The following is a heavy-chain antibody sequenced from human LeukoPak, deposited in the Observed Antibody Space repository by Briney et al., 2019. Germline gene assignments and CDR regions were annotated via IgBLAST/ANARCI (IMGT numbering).Heavy chain of an antibody. V-gene: IGHV4-4*07. CDR3: ARMATVEGFDY. D-gene: IGHD4-23*01. CDR2: FYTSGST. CDR1: GGSISSYY. Sequence: SETPSLTCTVSGGSISSYYWSWIRQPAGKGLEWIGRFYTSGSTNYNPSLKSRVTMSVDTSKNQFSLKLTSVTAADTAVYYCARMATVEGFDYWGQGTLVTVSS. J-gene: IGHJ4*02.